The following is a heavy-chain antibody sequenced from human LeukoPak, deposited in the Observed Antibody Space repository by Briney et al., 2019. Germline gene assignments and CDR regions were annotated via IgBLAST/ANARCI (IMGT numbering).Heavy chain of an antibody. Sequence: GGSLRLSCAASGFTFSSYAMSWVRRAPGKGLEWVSAISGSGGSTYYADSVKGRFTISRDNSKNTLYLQMNSLRAEDTAVYYCAKEIEVDMVATISPPAYWGQGTLVTVSS. CDR2: ISGSGGST. CDR3: AKEIEVDMVATISPPAY. V-gene: IGHV3-23*01. CDR1: GFTFSSYA. D-gene: IGHD5-12*01. J-gene: IGHJ4*02.